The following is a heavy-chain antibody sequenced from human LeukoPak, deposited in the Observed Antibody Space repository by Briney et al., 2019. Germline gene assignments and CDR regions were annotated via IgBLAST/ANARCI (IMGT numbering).Heavy chain of an antibody. V-gene: IGHV3-23*01. Sequence: GGSLRLSCAASGFTFSSYAMSWVRQAPGKGLEWVSAISGSGGSTYYADSVKGRFTISRDNSKNTLYLQMNSLRAEDTAVYYCARTESYDFWSGYYSSYFDYWGQGTLVTVSS. CDR1: GFTFSSYA. D-gene: IGHD3-3*01. CDR2: ISGSGGST. J-gene: IGHJ4*02. CDR3: ARTESYDFWSGYYSSYFDY.